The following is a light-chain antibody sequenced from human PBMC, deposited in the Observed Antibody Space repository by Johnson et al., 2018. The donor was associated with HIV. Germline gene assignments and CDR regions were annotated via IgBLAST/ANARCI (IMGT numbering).Light chain of an antibody. J-gene: IGLJ1*01. Sequence: QPVLTQPPSVSAAPGQKVTISCSGNSSNIENNYVSWYQQLPGTAPKLLIYENNKRPSGIPDRFSGSKSGTSATLGITGLQTGDEADYYCGTWDSSLSAPRYVFGTGTNVTVL. CDR1: SSNIENNY. CDR3: GTWDSSLSAPRYV. V-gene: IGLV1-51*02. CDR2: ENN.